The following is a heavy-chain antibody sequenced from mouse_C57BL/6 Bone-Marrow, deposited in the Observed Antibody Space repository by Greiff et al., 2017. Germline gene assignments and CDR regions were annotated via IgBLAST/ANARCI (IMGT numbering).Heavy chain of an antibody. D-gene: IGHD2-5*01. CDR1: GYTFTSYW. V-gene: IGHV1-64*01. Sequence: QVQLKQPGAELVKPGASVKLSCKASGYTFTSYWMHWVKQRPGQGLEWIGMIHPNSGSTNYNEKFKSKATLTVDKSSSTAYMQLSSLTSEDSAVYYCAREVIVTTRYYAKDDWGQVTSVTVAS. J-gene: IGHJ4*01. CDR2: IHPNSGST. CDR3: AREVIVTTRYYAKDD.